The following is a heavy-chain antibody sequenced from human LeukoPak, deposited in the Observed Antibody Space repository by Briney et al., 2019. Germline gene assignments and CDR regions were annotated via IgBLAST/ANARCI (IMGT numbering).Heavy chain of an antibody. Sequence: GGSLRLSCAASGFTFDDYAMHWVRQAPGKGLEWVSGISWNSGSIGYADSVKGRFTISRDNAKNSLYLQMSSLRAEDTALYYCAAYPPYSSSQGGWFDPWVQGTLVTVSS. CDR1: GFTFDDYA. D-gene: IGHD6-13*01. V-gene: IGHV3-9*01. CDR3: AAYPPYSSSQGGWFDP. J-gene: IGHJ5*02. CDR2: ISWNSGSI.